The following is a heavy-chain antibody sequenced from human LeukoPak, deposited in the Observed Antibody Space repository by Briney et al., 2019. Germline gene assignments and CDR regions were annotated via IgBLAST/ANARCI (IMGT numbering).Heavy chain of an antibody. J-gene: IGHJ4*02. CDR3: ASGVIDFNFDY. D-gene: IGHD3/OR15-3a*01. CDR1: GFTFSNYW. V-gene: IGHV3-74*01. CDR2: IDTDGSNT. Sequence: GGSLRLSCAASGFTFSNYWMHWVRQAPGKGLVWVSRIDTDGSNTAYADSVKGRFTITRDNPKNTLYLQMNSLRAEDTAVYYCASGVIDFNFDYWGQGTLVTVSS.